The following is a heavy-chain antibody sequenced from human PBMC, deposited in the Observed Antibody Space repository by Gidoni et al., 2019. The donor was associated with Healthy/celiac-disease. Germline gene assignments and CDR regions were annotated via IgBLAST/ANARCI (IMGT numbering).Heavy chain of an antibody. CDR3: ARDGQYCSGGSCYYFDY. J-gene: IGHJ4*02. CDR2: ISSSSSYI. Sequence: EVQLVESGGGLVKPGGSLRLSCAASGFTFSSYSMNWVRQAPGKGLDWVSSISSSSSYIYYADSVKGRFTISKDNAKNSLYLQMNSLRAEDTAVYYCARDGQYCSGGSCYYFDYWGQGTLVTVSS. CDR1: GFTFSSYS. V-gene: IGHV3-21*01. D-gene: IGHD2-15*01.